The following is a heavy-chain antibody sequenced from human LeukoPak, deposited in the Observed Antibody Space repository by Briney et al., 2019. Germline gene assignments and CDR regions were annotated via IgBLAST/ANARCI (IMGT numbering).Heavy chain of an antibody. D-gene: IGHD3-22*01. Sequence: ASVKVSCKASGYTFTGYYMHGVRQAPGQGLEWMGWINPNSGGTNYAQKFQGRVTMTRDTSISTAYMELSRLRSDDAAVYYCARGAYDSSGLLDYWGQGTLVTVSS. CDR1: GYTFTGYY. J-gene: IGHJ4*02. CDR2: INPNSGGT. CDR3: ARGAYDSSGLLDY. V-gene: IGHV1-2*02.